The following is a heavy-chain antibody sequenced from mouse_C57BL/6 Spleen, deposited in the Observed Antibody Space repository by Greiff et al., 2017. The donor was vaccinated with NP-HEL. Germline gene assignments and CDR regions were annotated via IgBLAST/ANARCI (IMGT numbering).Heavy chain of an antibody. CDR2: IDPANGNT. V-gene: IGHV14-3*01. Sequence: VHVKQSVAELVRPGASVKLSCTASGFSIKNTYMHWVKQRPEQGLEWIGRIDPANGNTKYAPKFQGKATITADTSSNTAYLQLSSLTSEDTAIYYCARGSDGAMDYWGQGTSVTVSS. D-gene: IGHD1-1*01. CDR3: ARGSDGAMDY. J-gene: IGHJ4*01. CDR1: GFSIKNTY.